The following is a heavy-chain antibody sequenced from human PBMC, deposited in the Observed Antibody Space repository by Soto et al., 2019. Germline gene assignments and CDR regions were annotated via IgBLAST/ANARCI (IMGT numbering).Heavy chain of an antibody. D-gene: IGHD2-15*01. J-gene: IGHJ1*01. CDR3: AREENCSGGTCYSEYCRR. Sequence: ASVKVSGKASGYLFTAYSIHWVRLAPGPGLWWMGVVNPSGGSTKYAQNLQVRVTMTRDTSTTTIYMELSSLRSNDTAIYYCAREENCSGGTCYSEYCRRWDQGTLVTVSS. V-gene: IGHV1-46*01. CDR2: VNPSGGST. CDR1: GYLFTAYS.